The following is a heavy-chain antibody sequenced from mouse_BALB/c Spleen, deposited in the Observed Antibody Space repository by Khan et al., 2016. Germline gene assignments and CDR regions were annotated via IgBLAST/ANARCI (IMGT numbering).Heavy chain of an antibody. CDR2: INTYTGEP. CDR3: ASYWFVY. V-gene: IGHV9-3-1*01. J-gene: IGHJ3*01. Sequence: QIQLVQSGPELKKPGETVKISCKASGYTFTNYGMNWVKQAPGKGLKWMGWINTYTGEPTYADDFKGRFAFSLETSASTAYLQINNLKNGDTATYFCASYWFVYWGQGTLVTVSA. CDR1: GYTFTNYG.